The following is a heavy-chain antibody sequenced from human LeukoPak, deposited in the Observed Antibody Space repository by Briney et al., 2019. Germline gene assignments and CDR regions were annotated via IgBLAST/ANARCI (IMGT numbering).Heavy chain of an antibody. Sequence: QAGGSLRLSCAASGFTFSSYAMAWVRQAPEKGLEWVSSITDSGISTYYADSVKGRFTISRDNSKSTLFLQMNSLRAEDTAVYYCAKGSRGHYDYGGQGTLVTVSS. V-gene: IGHV3-23*01. CDR2: ITDSGIST. CDR3: AKGSRGHYDY. J-gene: IGHJ4*02. D-gene: IGHD1-26*01. CDR1: GFTFSSYA.